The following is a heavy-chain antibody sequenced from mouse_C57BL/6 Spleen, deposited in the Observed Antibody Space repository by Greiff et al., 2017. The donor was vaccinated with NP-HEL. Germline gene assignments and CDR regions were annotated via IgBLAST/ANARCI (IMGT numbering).Heavy chain of an antibody. CDR2: IYPGDGDT. Sequence: QVQLKESGPELVKPGASVKISCKASGYAFSSSWMNWVKQRPGKGLEWIGRIYPGDGDTNYNGKFKGKATLTADKSSSTAYMQLSSLTSEDSAVYFCARRWRDYYGHFDYWGQGTTLTVSS. D-gene: IGHD1-1*01. J-gene: IGHJ2*01. CDR3: ARRWRDYYGHFDY. CDR1: GYAFSSSW. V-gene: IGHV1-82*01.